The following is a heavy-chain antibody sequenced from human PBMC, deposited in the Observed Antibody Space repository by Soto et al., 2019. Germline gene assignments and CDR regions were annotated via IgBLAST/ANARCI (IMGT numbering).Heavy chain of an antibody. CDR2: IKQDGSEK. CDR3: AKPYSGSPPKNFDY. V-gene: IGHV3-7*01. Sequence: GGSLRLSCAASGFTFSSYWMSWVRQAPGKGLEWVANIKQDGSEKYYVDSVKGRFTISRDNAKNSLYLQMNSLRAEDTAVYYCAKPYSGSPPKNFDYWGQGTMVTVYS. J-gene: IGHJ4*02. CDR1: GFTFSSYW. D-gene: IGHD1-26*01.